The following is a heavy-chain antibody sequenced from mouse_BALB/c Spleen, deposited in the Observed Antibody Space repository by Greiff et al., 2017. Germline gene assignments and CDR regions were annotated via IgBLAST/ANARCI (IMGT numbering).Heavy chain of an antibody. V-gene: IGHV1-69*02. CDR1: GYTFTSYW. D-gene: IGHD3-1*01. Sequence: VKLQESGAELVKPGAPVKLSCKASGYTFTSYWMNWVKQRPGRGLEWIGRIDPSDSETHYNQKFKDKATLTVDKSSSTAYIQLSSLTSEDSAVYYCARYGGLRGAMDYWGQGTSVTVSS. CDR2: IDPSDSET. CDR3: ARYGGLRGAMDY. J-gene: IGHJ4*01.